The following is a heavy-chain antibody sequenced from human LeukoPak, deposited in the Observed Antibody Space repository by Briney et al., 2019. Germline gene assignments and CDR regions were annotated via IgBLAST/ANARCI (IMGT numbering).Heavy chain of an antibody. D-gene: IGHD1-26*01. V-gene: IGHV1-24*01. J-gene: IGHJ4*02. Sequence: ASVKVSCQVSGNSLSETSIHWVRQAPGQWLEWMGGFDPEDGEPIFAQRFQGRFSMTEDTSADTAYMELSSLRPEDTAVYYCATADKWEPLDYWGQGPLVTVSS. CDR2: FDPEDGEP. CDR3: ATADKWEPLDY. CDR1: GNSLSETS.